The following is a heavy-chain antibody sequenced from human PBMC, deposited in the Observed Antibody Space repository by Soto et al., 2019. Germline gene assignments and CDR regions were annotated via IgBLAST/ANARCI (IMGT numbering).Heavy chain of an antibody. CDR3: ASGGEYYDENLPHYFFFGMHV. J-gene: IGHJ6*02. D-gene: IGHD3-16*01. CDR1: GGTFSNYP. V-gene: IGHV1-69*13. Sequence: ASEKVSWKASGGTFSNYPITWVRRAPGQGLEWLGGIIPIFGKADYTQKFQGRVTITADEPTSTAYMEISSLRSEDTAVYYCASGGEYYDENLPHYFFFGMHVWGPGTTVTVSS. CDR2: IIPIFGKA.